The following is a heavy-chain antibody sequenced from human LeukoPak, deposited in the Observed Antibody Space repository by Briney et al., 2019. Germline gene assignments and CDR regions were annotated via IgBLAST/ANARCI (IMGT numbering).Heavy chain of an antibody. V-gene: IGHV3-7*01. D-gene: IGHD3-9*01. CDR3: ARVFSDYVRYFD. CDR2: IKQDGSEK. J-gene: IGHJ4*02. Sequence: GGSLRLSCAASGFTFNHYWMTWVRQAPERGLEWVANIKQDGSEKYYVDSVKGRFTVSRDNAKNSVYLQMNSLRADDTAVYYCARVFSDYVRYFDWGQGTLVTVSS. CDR1: GFTFNHYW.